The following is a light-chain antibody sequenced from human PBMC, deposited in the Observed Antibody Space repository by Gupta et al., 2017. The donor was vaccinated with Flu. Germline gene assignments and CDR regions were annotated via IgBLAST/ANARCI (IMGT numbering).Light chain of an antibody. CDR3: QSYDSNTRV. V-gene: IGLV6-57*01. CDR2: EDT. Sequence: NFMLTQPHSVSESPGKTVTISCTRSSGSIASKFVQWYQQRPGSSPTIVIYEDTQRPSGVPDRFSGSIDSSSNSASLTISRLKTEDEADYYCQSYDSNTRVFGGGTKLTVL. J-gene: IGLJ3*02. CDR1: SGSIASKF.